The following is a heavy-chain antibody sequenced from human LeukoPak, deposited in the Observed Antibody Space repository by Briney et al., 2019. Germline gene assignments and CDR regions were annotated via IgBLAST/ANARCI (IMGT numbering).Heavy chain of an antibody. Sequence: ASAKVSCKASGYTFTSYAMNWVRQAPGQGLEWMGWINTNTGNPTYAQGFTGRFVFSLDTSVSTAYLQISSLKAEDTAVYYCARDRLAQWLVGGGNWFDPWGQGTLVTVSS. D-gene: IGHD6-19*01. V-gene: IGHV7-4-1*02. CDR1: GYTFTSYA. J-gene: IGHJ5*02. CDR3: ARDRLAQWLVGGGNWFDP. CDR2: INTNTGNP.